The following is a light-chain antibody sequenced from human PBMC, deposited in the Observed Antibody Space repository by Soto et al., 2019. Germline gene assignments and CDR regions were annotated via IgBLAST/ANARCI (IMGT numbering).Light chain of an antibody. CDR2: EAN. Sequence: QSALTQPASVSGSPGQSITISCTGTNSDVGSHHLVSWYQQYPGKAPKLIIFEANKRPSGVSNRFSASKSGSTASLTISGLQAEDEADYYCCSNAAGSTYVFGSGTKLTVL. CDR3: CSNAAGSTYV. J-gene: IGLJ1*01. V-gene: IGLV2-23*01. CDR1: NSDVGSHHL.